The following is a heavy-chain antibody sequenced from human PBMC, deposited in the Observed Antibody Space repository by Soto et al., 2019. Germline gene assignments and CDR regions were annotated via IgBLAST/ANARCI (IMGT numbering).Heavy chain of an antibody. D-gene: IGHD3-22*01. CDR2: ISAYNGNT. J-gene: IGHJ3*02. CDR3: ARAGYYDSSGYEVLAFDI. V-gene: IGHV1-18*01. CDR1: GYTFTSYG. Sequence: ASVKVSCKASGYTFTSYGISWVRQAPGQGLEWMGWISAYNGNTNYAQKLQGRVTMTTDTSTSTAYMELRSLRSDDTAVYYCARAGYYDSSGYEVLAFDIWGQGTMVTVSS.